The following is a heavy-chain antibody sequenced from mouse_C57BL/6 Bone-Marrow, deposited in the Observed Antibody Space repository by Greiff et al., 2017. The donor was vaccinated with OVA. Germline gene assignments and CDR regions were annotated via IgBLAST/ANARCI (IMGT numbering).Heavy chain of an antibody. CDR2: INPNNGGT. CDR1: GYTFTYYY. V-gene: IGHV1-26*01. J-gene: IGHJ2*01. D-gene: IGHD2-4*01. Sequence: EVQLQQSGPELVKPGASVQISCKASGYTFTYYYINWVKQSHGKSLEWIGDINPNNGGTSYNQKFKGKATLTVDKSSSTAYMELRSLTTEDSAVYYCARIDYGGYWGQGTTLTVSS. CDR3: ARIDYGGY.